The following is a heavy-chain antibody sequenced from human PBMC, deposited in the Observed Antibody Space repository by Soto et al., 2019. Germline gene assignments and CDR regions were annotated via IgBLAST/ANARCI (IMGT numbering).Heavy chain of an antibody. D-gene: IGHD6-6*01. CDR2: INPNGGST. CDR1: GYTFINYY. CDR3: GRATAARQRDYSYHYYLHI. V-gene: IGHV1-46*03. Sequence: QVQLVQSGAEVKKPGASVKVSCKASGYTFINYYIHWVRQAPGQGLEWMGGINPNGGSTVYAQKFQGRVTLTRDTSTSTGDGELSSLRSDDTAVYFCGRATAARQRDYSYHYYLHIWGKGTTVTVSS. J-gene: IGHJ6*03.